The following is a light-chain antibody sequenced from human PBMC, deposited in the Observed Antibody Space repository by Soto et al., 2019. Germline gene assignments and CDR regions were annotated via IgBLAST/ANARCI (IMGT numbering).Light chain of an antibody. V-gene: IGKV1-5*03. Sequence: DIQMTQSPSTLSASVGDRVTITCRASQSISSWLAWYQQKPGKAPKLLIYMASGLERGVPSRFSGSGSGTEFTLTISSLQPDDFASYYCQQYNSYSWTFGQGTKVESK. J-gene: IGKJ1*01. CDR1: QSISSW. CDR2: MAS. CDR3: QQYNSYSWT.